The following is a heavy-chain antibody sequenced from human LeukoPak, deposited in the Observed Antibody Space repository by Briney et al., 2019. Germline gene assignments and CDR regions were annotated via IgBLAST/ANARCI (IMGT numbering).Heavy chain of an antibody. D-gene: IGHD2-2*01. Sequence: SSETLSLTCAVYGGSFSGYYWSWIRQPPGKGLEWIGEINHSGSTNYNPSLKSRVTISVDTSKNQFSLKLSSVTAADTAVYYCARGKRPAYYYGMDVRGQGTTVTVSS. J-gene: IGHJ6*02. V-gene: IGHV4-34*01. CDR2: INHSGST. CDR1: GGSFSGYY. CDR3: ARGKRPAYYYGMDV.